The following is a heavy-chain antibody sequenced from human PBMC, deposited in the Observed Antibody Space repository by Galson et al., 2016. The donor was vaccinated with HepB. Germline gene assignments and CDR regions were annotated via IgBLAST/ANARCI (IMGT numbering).Heavy chain of an antibody. J-gene: IGHJ4*02. CDR2: LYTSGST. D-gene: IGHD4-17*01. CDR3: VRVLRNDYGDYYFDY. Sequence: SETLSHTCNVSGASISSHYWSWIRQSAERGLEWIGRLYTSGSTIYNPSLKSRVTMSADTSKDQLSLELTSVSAADTAIYYCVRVLRNDYGDYYFDYWGRGTLVTVSS. V-gene: IGHV4-4*07. CDR1: GASISSHY.